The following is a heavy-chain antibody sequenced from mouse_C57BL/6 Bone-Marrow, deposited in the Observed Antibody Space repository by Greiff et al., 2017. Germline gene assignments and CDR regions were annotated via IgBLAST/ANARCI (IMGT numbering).Heavy chain of an antibody. CDR3: ARGSGDDY. Sequence: VQLQQPGAELVMPGASVKLSCKASGYTFTSYWMHWVKQRPGQGLEWIGEIDPSDSYTNYNQKFKGKSTLTVDKSSSTAYMQLSSLTSEDSAVYYCARGSGDDYWGQGTTLTVSS. CDR2: IDPSDSYT. CDR1: GYTFTSYW. D-gene: IGHD3-2*02. V-gene: IGHV1-69*01. J-gene: IGHJ2*01.